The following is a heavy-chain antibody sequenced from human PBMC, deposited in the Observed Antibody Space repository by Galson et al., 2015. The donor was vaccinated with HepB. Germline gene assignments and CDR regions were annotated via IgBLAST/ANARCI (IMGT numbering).Heavy chain of an antibody. Sequence: SLRLSCAASGFTFSSYSMNWVRQAPGKGLEWVSSISSSSSYIYYADSVKGRFTISRDNAKNSLYLQMNSPRAEDTAVYYCARGWERYSSGWYSDDYYFDYWGQGTLVTVSS. J-gene: IGHJ4*02. CDR3: ARGWERYSSGWYSDDYYFDY. CDR1: GFTFSSYS. V-gene: IGHV3-21*01. D-gene: IGHD6-19*01. CDR2: ISSSSSYI.